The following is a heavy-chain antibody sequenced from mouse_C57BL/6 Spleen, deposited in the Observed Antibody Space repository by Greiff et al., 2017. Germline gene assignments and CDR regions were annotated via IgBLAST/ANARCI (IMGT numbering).Heavy chain of an antibody. CDR3: ARGGNYVGYYFDY. J-gene: IGHJ2*01. CDR2: ISSGSSTI. V-gene: IGHV5-17*01. D-gene: IGHD2-1*01. Sequence: EVKVVESGGGLVKPGGSLKLSCAASGFTFSDYGMHWVRQAPEKGLEWVAYISSGSSTIYYADTVKGRFTISRDNAKNTLFLQMTSLRSEDTAMYYCARGGNYVGYYFDYWGQGTTLTVSS. CDR1: GFTFSDYG.